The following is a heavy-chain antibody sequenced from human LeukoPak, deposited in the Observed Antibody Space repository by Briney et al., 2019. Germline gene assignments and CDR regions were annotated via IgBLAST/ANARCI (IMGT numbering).Heavy chain of an antibody. CDR1: GYTFTSYD. Sequence: ASVKVSCKASGYTFTSYDINWVRHATGQGLEWMGWMNPNSGNTGYAQKFQGRVTMTRNTSISTAYMELSSLRSEDTAVYYCARVHLAVAGTGFDYWGQGTLVTVSS. CDR2: MNPNSGNT. CDR3: ARVHLAVAGTGFDY. J-gene: IGHJ4*02. V-gene: IGHV1-8*01. D-gene: IGHD6-19*01.